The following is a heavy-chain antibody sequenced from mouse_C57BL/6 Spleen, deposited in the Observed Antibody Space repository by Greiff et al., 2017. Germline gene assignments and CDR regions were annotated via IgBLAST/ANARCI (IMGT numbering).Heavy chain of an antibody. V-gene: IGHV5-4*01. CDR3: ARERGDLAWFAY. CDR1: GFTFSSYA. Sequence: EVKLMESGGGLVKPGGSLKLSCAASGFTFSSYAMSWVRQTPEKRLEWVATISDGGSYTYYPDNVKGRFTISRDNAKNNLYLQMSHLKSEDTAMYYCARERGDLAWFAYWGQGTLVTVSA. CDR2: ISDGGSYT. J-gene: IGHJ3*01.